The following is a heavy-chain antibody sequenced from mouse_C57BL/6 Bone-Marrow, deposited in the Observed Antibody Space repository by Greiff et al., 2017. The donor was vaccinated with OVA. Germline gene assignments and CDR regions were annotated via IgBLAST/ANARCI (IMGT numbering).Heavy chain of an antibody. Sequence: VQLQESGAELARPGASVKMSCKASGYTFTSYTMHWVKQRPGQGLEWIGYINPSSGYTKYNQKFKDKATLTADKSSSTAYMQLSSLTSEDSAVYYCAPTGTPWFAYWGQGTLVTVSA. V-gene: IGHV1-4*01. D-gene: IGHD4-1*02. CDR3: APTGTPWFAY. J-gene: IGHJ3*01. CDR2: INPSSGYT. CDR1: GYTFTSYT.